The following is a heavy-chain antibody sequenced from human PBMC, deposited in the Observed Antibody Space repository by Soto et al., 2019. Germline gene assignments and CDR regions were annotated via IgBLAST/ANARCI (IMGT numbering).Heavy chain of an antibody. CDR3: ARDVYYYGSGSYIDY. Sequence: SETLSLTCTVSGGSVSSGSYYWSWIRQPPGKGLEWIGYIYYSGSTNYNPSLKSRVTISVDTSKNQFSLKLSSVTAADTAVYYCARDVYYYGSGSYIDYWGQGTLVTVSS. V-gene: IGHV4-61*01. CDR1: GGSVSSGSYY. J-gene: IGHJ4*02. D-gene: IGHD3-10*01. CDR2: IYYSGST.